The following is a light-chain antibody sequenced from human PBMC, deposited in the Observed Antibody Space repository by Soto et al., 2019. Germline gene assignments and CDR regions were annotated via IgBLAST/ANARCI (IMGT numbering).Light chain of an antibody. CDR2: GAS. J-gene: IGKJ2*01. V-gene: IGKV3-20*01. CDR3: QQYGSTPPQYT. Sequence: EIVLTQSPGTLSLSPGERATLSCRASQSVSSSYLAWYQQKPGQAPRLLVYGASSRAPGIPDRFSGSGTGTDFALTISRREPEDFAVDYCQQYGSTPPQYTFGQGTKLEIK. CDR1: QSVSSSY.